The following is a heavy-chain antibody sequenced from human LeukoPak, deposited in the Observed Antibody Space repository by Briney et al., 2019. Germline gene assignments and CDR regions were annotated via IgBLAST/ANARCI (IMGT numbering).Heavy chain of an antibody. CDR3: ARGVPGGSGEYYFDY. V-gene: IGHV3-33*01. J-gene: IGHJ4*02. D-gene: IGHD3-16*01. Sequence: GGSLRLSCAASGFTFSSYGMHWVRQAPGKGLEWVAVIWYDGSNKYYADSVKGRFTISRDNSKNTLYLQMNSLRAEDTAVYYCARGVPGGSGEYYFDYWSQGTLVTVSS. CDR2: IWYDGSNK. CDR1: GFTFSSYG.